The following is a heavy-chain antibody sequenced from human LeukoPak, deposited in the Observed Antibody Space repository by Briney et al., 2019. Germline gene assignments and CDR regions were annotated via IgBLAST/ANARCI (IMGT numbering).Heavy chain of an antibody. CDR2: IYWDEDE. V-gene: IGHV2-5*02. D-gene: IGHD3-9*01. Sequence: SGPTLVKPTQTLTLTCTFSGFSFSTSGVGVGWIRQPPGKALEWLAVIYWDEDERYRPSLKSRLTINKDTSKNQVVLTMTNMDPVDTAAYYCARSPYYDILTGSRGTFDYWGRGILVTVSS. CDR1: GFSFSTSGVG. J-gene: IGHJ4*02. CDR3: ARSPYYDILTGSRGTFDY.